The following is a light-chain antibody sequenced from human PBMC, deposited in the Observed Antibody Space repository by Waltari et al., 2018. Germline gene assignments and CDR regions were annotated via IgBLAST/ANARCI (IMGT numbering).Light chain of an antibody. CDR2: EDN. CDR3: YSSDSSGNLGV. Sequence: SYALTQAPSVSVSPGQTARITCAGDGLSRKYVYWFQQKPGQPPVMSIYEDNKRPSGIPGRVSGAGSGAVATLTSSVAQVDDEAVDYCYSSDSSGNLGVFGGVTRLTVL. V-gene: IGLV3-10*01. CDR1: GLSRKY. J-gene: IGLJ2*01.